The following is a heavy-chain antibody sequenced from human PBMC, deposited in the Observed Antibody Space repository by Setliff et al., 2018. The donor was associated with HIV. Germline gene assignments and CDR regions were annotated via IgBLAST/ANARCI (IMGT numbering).Heavy chain of an antibody. CDR2: IFTNEFI. V-gene: IGHV4-4*08. Sequence: PSETLSLTCNVSGDSISGFFWSWIRQPPGKTLEWIGSIFTNEFIYYNPSLKSRVTISADTSNTQFSLKLRSVTAADTAVYYCARAIAVAGTHLDYWGQGTLVTVSS. CDR3: ARAIAVAGTHLDY. D-gene: IGHD6-19*01. CDR1: GDSISGFF. J-gene: IGHJ4*02.